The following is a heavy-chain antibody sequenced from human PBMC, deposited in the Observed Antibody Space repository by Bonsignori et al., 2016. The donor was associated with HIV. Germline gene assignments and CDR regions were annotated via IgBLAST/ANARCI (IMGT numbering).Heavy chain of an antibody. J-gene: IGHJ4*02. CDR2: IFTSIGAT. CDR1: GFTFTDFA. Sequence: QVQLVQSGPEVKKPGSSVEVSCKTSGFTFTDFAIVWVRQAPGQGPEWMGGIFTSIGATKYAQRFKDRLILSADKSTATVSMGLRGLTPEDTAVYYCARMEASFVENYLFPFDYWGQGTLVTVSS. V-gene: IGHV1-69*10. CDR3: ARMEASFVENYLFPFDY. D-gene: IGHD1-7*01.